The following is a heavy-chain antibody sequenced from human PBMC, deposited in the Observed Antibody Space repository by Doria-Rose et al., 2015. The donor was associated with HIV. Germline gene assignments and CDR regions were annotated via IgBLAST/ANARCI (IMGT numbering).Heavy chain of an antibody. J-gene: IGHJ4*02. V-gene: IGHV2-26*01. CDR3: ARIKSSRWYHKYYFDF. D-gene: IGHD6-13*01. CDR2: IFSDDER. CDR1: GVSLSSPGMG. Sequence: QITLRESGPVLVKPTETLTLTCTVSGVSLSSPGMGVSRIRQPPGKALEWRANIFSDDERSYKTSLKSRLTISRGTSKSQVVLTMTDMDPVDTATYYCARIKSSRWYHKYYFDFRGQGTLVIVSA.